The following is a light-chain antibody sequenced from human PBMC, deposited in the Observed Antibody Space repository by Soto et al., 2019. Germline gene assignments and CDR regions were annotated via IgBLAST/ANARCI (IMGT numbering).Light chain of an antibody. CDR1: QVIGSRY. V-gene: IGKV3-20*01. J-gene: IGKJ2*01. Sequence: EIVMTQSPGTLSLSPGERATISCRASQVIGSRYLAWYHQKSGQAPRLLIYGASSRATGIPDRFSGSGSGTDFTLTISRLEPEDFGVYYCQQYGDSPPYTFGQGTKLESK. CDR3: QQYGDSPPYT. CDR2: GAS.